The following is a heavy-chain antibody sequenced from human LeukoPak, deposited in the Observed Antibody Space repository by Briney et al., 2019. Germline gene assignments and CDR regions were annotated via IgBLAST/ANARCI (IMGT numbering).Heavy chain of an antibody. D-gene: IGHD3-10*01. Sequence: SETLSLTCTVSGGSISSYYWSWVRQPPGKGLEWIGYIYYSGSTNYNPSLKSQVTISVDTSKNQFSLKLSSVTSADTAVYYCATARGVYYGSGSIYYYGMDVWGQGTTVTVSS. J-gene: IGHJ6*02. V-gene: IGHV4-59*01. CDR2: IYYSGST. CDR3: ATARGVYYGSGSIYYYGMDV. CDR1: GGSISSYY.